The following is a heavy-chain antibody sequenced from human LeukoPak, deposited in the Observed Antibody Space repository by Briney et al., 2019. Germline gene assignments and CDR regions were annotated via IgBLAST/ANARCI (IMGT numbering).Heavy chain of an antibody. Sequence: GSLRLSCAASGFTFSDYYMSWIRQAPGKGLEWISYISSSGSTIYYPDSVKGRFTISRDNAKNTLYLQMNSLRAEDTAVYYCASEVATISNPFDYWGQGTLVTVSS. CDR3: ASEVATISNPFDY. D-gene: IGHD5-12*01. CDR2: ISSSGSTI. CDR1: GFTFSDYY. J-gene: IGHJ4*02. V-gene: IGHV3-11*04.